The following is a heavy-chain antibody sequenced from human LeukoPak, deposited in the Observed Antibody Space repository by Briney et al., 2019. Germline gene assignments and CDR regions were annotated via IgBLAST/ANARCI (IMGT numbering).Heavy chain of an antibody. CDR2: INPNSGGT. D-gene: IGHD2-2*01. CDR1: GYTFTGHF. Sequence: ASVKVSCKASGYTFTGHFMHWVRQAPGQGLEWMGWINPNSGGTNYAQKFQGRVTMTTDTSTSTAYMELTSLRSDDTAVYYCARSYCSSSICYARATGWFDPWGQGTLVTVSS. J-gene: IGHJ5*02. CDR3: ARSYCSSSICYARATGWFDP. V-gene: IGHV1-2*02.